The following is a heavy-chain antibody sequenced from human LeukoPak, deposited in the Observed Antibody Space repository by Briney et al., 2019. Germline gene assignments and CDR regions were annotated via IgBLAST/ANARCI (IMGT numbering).Heavy chain of an antibody. Sequence: GGSLRLSCAASGFPFRSYWMAWVRKAPGKGREWVASIKQDGGETFYVDSVKGRFTISRDNAKNSLYLQMNSLRAEDTAVYYCTREDHSNYNYWGQGTLVTVSS. CDR1: GFPFRSYW. D-gene: IGHD4-11*01. V-gene: IGHV3-7*01. CDR3: TREDHSNYNY. J-gene: IGHJ4*02. CDR2: IKQDGGET.